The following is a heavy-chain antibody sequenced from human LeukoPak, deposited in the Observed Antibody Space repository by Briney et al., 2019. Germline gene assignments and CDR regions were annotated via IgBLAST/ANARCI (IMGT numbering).Heavy chain of an antibody. Sequence: GGSLRLSCAASGFTFSSYAMSWVRQAPGKGLEWVSYISSSTTNMYYADSVKGRFTISRDNAKNSLYLQMNSLRAEDTAVYYCAREYSSSSGRSFDYWGQGTLVTVSS. V-gene: IGHV3-48*01. CDR3: AREYSSSSGRSFDY. J-gene: IGHJ4*02. CDR1: GFTFSSYA. CDR2: ISSSTTNM. D-gene: IGHD6-6*01.